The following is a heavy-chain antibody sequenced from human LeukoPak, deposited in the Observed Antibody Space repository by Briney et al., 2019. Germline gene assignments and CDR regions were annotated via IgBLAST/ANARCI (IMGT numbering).Heavy chain of an antibody. Sequence: GRSLRLSCAPSGFTFSSYAMAWVRKAPGKGLEGGSAISRRGGNTYYADSVKRQFTVSRDNSQNTLYLQLSSLRAEDTAVYYCARDADPRTDSYNGNYFDCWGQGTLVTVSS. J-gene: IGHJ4*02. D-gene: IGHD5-24*01. V-gene: IGHV3-23*01. CDR2: ISRRGGNT. CDR3: ARDADPRTDSYNGNYFDC. CDR1: GFTFSSYA.